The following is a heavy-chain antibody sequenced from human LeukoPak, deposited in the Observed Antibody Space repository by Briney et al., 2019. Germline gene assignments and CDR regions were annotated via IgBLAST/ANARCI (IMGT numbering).Heavy chain of an antibody. CDR3: ARQLWFGELAPPIY. CDR1: GGTFSSYA. Sequence: ASVKVSCKASGGTFSSYAISWVRQAPGQGLEWMGGIIAYNGNTNYAQKLQGRVTMTTDTSTSTAYMELRSLRSDDTAVYYCARQLWFGELAPPIYWGQGTLVTVSS. J-gene: IGHJ4*02. D-gene: IGHD3-10*01. CDR2: IIAYNGNT. V-gene: IGHV1-18*01.